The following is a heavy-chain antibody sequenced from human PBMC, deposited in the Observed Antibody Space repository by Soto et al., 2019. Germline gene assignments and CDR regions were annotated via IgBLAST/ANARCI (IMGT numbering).Heavy chain of an antibody. CDR2: IYYSGST. D-gene: IGHD5-12*01. CDR3: ARGSYGDYDWYGRTGNNWFDP. V-gene: IGHV4-31*03. Sequence: SETLSLTCTVSGGSISSGCYYWSRIRQQPGKGMEWIGYIYYSGSTYYNPYLKSRVTISVDTSKNQFSLKLSSVTAADTAVYYCARGSYGDYDWYGRTGNNWFDPWGQGTLVTVSS. CDR1: GGSISSGCYY. J-gene: IGHJ5*02.